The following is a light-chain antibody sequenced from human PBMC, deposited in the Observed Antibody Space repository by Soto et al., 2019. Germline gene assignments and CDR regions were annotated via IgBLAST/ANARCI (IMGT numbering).Light chain of an antibody. Sequence: QSALTQPASVSGSPGQSITISCTGTSSDVGGYSYVSWYQQHPGDAPKLMIYHVTNRPSGVSDRFSGSKSGNTASLTISGLQAEVEADYYCSSYTSSTVYIFGTGTKVTVL. V-gene: IGLV2-14*03. CDR1: SSDVGGYSY. CDR3: SSYTSSTVYI. CDR2: HVT. J-gene: IGLJ1*01.